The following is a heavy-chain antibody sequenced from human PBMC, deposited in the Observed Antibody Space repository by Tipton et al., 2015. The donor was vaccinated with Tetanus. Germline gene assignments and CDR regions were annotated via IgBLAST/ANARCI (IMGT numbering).Heavy chain of an antibody. J-gene: IGHJ4*02. CDR2: IIPVFGTG. CDR1: GGTFSSSA. D-gene: IGHD5-12*01. V-gene: IGHV1-69*01. Sequence: QLVQSGAEVKKPGFSVKVSCKASGGTFSSSAISWVRQAPGQGLEWMGGIIPVFGTGNYAQKFQGRVTMTADESTSTVYMELSSLRSEDTAVYYYARDHSGYDYSVDWGQGTLVIVSS. CDR3: ARDHSGYDYSVD.